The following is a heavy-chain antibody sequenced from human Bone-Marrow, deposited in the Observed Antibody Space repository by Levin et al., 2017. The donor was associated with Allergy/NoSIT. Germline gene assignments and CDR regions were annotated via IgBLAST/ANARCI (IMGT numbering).Heavy chain of an antibody. V-gene: IGHV4-59*01. CDR3: ARDDGIASAGPFDL. CDR1: GDSISSYY. Sequence: GSLRLSCSVSGDSISSYYWSWIRQPPGKGLEWIGFIYHSGNTNYNPSLKSRVTMSMDTSKNQFSLKVSSVTAADTAVYYFARDDGIASAGPFDLWGQGTRVTVSS. CDR2: IYHSGNT. D-gene: IGHD6-13*01. J-gene: IGHJ4*02.